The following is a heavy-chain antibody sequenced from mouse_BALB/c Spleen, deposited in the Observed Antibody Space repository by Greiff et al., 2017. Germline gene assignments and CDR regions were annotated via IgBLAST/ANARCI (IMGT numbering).Heavy chain of an antibody. J-gene: IGHJ2*01. V-gene: IGHV1S135*01. CDR2: IDPYYGGT. D-gene: IGHD2-2*01. Sequence: VQLQQSGPELVKPGASVKISCTASGYSFTGYNMNWVKQSHGKSLEWIGNIDPYYGGTSYNQKFKGKATLTVSKSSSTAYMQLKSLTAEDAAVYYWAREKVTTGVFDYWGQGTTLTVSS. CDR3: AREKVTTGVFDY. CDR1: GYSFTGYN.